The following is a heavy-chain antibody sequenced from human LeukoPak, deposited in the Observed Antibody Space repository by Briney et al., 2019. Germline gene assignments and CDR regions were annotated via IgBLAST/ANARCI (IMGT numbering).Heavy chain of an antibody. Sequence: GGSLRLSCAASGFTFSTYAMSWVRQAPGKGLEWVSAISGSGASTYYTESVKGRFTISRDNSKNTLYLKMTSLRAEDTAVYYCEKDGRGYSGDDYFDYWGQGTVVSVSS. CDR1: GFTFSTYA. CDR2: ISGSGAST. V-gene: IGHV3-23*01. J-gene: IGHJ4*02. CDR3: EKDGRGYSGDDYFDY. D-gene: IGHD5-12*01.